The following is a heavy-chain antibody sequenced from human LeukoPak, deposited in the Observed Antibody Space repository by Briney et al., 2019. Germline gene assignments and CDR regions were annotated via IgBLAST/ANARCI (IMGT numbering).Heavy chain of an antibody. D-gene: IGHD3-22*01. CDR3: ARDRYYYDSSGYIRFDY. Sequence: SETLSLTCTVSGVSISSYYWSWLRQPAGKGLEWIGRIYTSGSTNYNPSLKSRVTMSVDTSKNQFSLKLSSVTAADTAVYYCARDRYYYDSSGYIRFDYWGQGTLVTVSS. CDR2: IYTSGST. J-gene: IGHJ4*02. V-gene: IGHV4-4*07. CDR1: GVSISSYY.